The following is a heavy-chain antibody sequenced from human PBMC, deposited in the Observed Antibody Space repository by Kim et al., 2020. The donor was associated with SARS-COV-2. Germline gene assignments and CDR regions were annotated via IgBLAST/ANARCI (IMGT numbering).Heavy chain of an antibody. J-gene: IGHJ4*02. V-gene: IGHV7-4-1*02. CDR3: ARTRPPRGYSGYGVDY. CDR2: INTNTGNP. D-gene: IGHD5-12*01. Sequence: ASVKVSCKASGYTFTSYAMNWVRQAPGQGLEWMGWINTNTGNPTYAQGFTGRFVFSLDTSVSTAYLQISSLKAEDTAVYYCARTRPPRGYSGYGVDYWGQGTLVTVSS. CDR1: GYTFTSYA.